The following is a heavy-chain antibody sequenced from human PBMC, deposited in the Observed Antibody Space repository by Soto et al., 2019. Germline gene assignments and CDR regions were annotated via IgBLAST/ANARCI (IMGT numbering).Heavy chain of an antibody. CDR1: GGTFSSYA. V-gene: IGHV1-69*13. D-gene: IGHD3-16*01. J-gene: IGHJ4*02. Sequence: ASVKVSCKASGGTFSSYAISWVRQAPGQGLEWMGGIIPIFGTANYAQKFQGRVTITADESTSTAYMELSSLRSEDTAVYYCARVGLTGDDFDYWGQGTLVNVSS. CDR3: ARVGLTGDDFDY. CDR2: IIPIFGTA.